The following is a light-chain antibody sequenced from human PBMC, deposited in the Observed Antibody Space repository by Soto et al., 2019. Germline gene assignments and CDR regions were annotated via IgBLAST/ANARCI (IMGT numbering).Light chain of an antibody. CDR3: QQYGSSSLLT. CDR1: QSVT. V-gene: IGKV3-20*01. Sequence: EIVLTQSPGTLSLSPGERATLSCRASQSVTLAWYQQKPGQAPRLLIYGATYRAAGIPDRFSGSGSGTDFILNISRLEPEDVAVYYCQQYGSSSLLTFAQGTRLEIK. CDR2: GAT. J-gene: IGKJ5*01.